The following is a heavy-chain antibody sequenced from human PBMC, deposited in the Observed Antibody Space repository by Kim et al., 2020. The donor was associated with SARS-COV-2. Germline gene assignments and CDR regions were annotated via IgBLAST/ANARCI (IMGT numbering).Heavy chain of an antibody. CDR2: DVSEI. V-gene: IGHV3-7*01. D-gene: IGHD3-22*01. Sequence: DVSEIYYVDSVKGRFTISRDNAKNSLYLQMNSLRAEDTAVYFCARHFFDSSGGQGTLVTVSS. J-gene: IGHJ4*02. CDR3: ARHFFDSS.